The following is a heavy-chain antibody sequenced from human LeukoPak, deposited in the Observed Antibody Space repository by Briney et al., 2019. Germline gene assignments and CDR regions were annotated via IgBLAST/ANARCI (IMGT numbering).Heavy chain of an antibody. CDR3: AQDRAGGSYAY. D-gene: IGHD3-10*01. CDR2: SASTGRT. Sequence: GGTLRLSCAASGFTFSNYGMNWVRQAPGKGLEWVSGSASTGRTYYADSVKGRFTIYRDNSKNTLYLQMNSLRAEDTAVYYCAQDRAGGSYAYWGQGALVTVSS. CDR1: GFTFSNYG. V-gene: IGHV3-23*01. J-gene: IGHJ4*02.